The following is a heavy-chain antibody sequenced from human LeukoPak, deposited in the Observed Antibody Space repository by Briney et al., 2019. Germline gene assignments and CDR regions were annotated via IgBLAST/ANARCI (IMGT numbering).Heavy chain of an antibody. CDR1: GGSISSHY. D-gene: IGHD5-24*01. Sequence: SETLSLTCTVSGGSISSHYWSWIRQPPWKGLEWIAYIYHTGSTNYNPSLESRVTISVDTSKNQFSLKLSSVTAADTAVYYCSRTNVEMATTFDYWGQGTLVTVSS. CDR3: SRTNVEMATTFDY. V-gene: IGHV4-59*11. J-gene: IGHJ4*02. CDR2: IYHTGST.